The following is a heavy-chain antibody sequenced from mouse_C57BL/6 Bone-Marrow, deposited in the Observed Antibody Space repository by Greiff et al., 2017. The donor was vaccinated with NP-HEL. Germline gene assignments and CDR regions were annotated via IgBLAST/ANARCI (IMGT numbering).Heavy chain of an antibody. CDR2: FYPGSGSI. V-gene: IGHV1-62-2*01. CDR3: ARHEVDGYYYWYFDV. Sequence: VHLVESGAELVKPGASVKLSCKASGYTFTEYTIHWVKQRSGQGLEWIGWFYPGSGSIKYNEKFKDKATLTADKSSSTVYMELSRLTSEDSAVYFCARHEVDGYYYWYFDVWGTGTTVTVSS. CDR1: GYTFTEYT. D-gene: IGHD2-3*01. J-gene: IGHJ1*03.